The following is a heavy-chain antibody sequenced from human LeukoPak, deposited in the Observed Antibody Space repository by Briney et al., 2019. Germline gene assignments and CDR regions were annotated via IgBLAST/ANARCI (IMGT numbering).Heavy chain of an antibody. J-gene: IGHJ4*01. CDR1: GFTVSSNY. V-gene: IGHV3-53*01. D-gene: IGHD5-18*01. CDR3: ASAITWIQPVDY. Sequence: PGGSLRLSCAASGFTVSSNYMSWVRQAPGKGLEWVSVIYSGGSTYYADSVKGRFTISRDNSKNTLYLQMNSLRAEDTAVYYCASAITWIQPVDYWGQEPWSPSPQ. CDR2: IYSGGST.